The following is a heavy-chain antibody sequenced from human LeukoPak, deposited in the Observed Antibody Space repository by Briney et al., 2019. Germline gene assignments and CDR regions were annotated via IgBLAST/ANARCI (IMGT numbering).Heavy chain of an antibody. D-gene: IGHD4-23*01. V-gene: IGHV3-33*01. CDR3: ARVRGDTGGNSDY. J-gene: IGHJ4*02. Sequence: GGSLRLSCAASGFTFSNYGMHWVRQAPGKGLEWVAVIWFDGSNKYYADSVKGRFTISRDNAKNLLYLQMNTLRAEDTAVYYCARVRGDTGGNSDYWGQGTLVTVSS. CDR1: GFTFSNYG. CDR2: IWFDGSNK.